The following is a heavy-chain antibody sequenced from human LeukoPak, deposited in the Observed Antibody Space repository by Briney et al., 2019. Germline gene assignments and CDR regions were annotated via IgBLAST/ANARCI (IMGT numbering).Heavy chain of an antibody. CDR1: DVSISRDY. D-gene: IGHD3-10*01. Sequence: SETLSLTCTVSDVSISRDYWTWIRLPPGKGLEWIGYISYSGGTNYNPSLQSRVTMSVDTSKNQFSLKLSSVTAADTAVYYCARRSDFGSGSFAMDVWGQGTTVTVSS. CDR3: ARRSDFGSGSFAMDV. CDR2: ISYSGGT. J-gene: IGHJ6*02. V-gene: IGHV4-59*01.